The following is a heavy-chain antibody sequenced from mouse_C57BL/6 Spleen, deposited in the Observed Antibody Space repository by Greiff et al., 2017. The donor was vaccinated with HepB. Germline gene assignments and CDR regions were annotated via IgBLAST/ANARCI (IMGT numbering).Heavy chain of an antibody. CDR2: ISSGSSTI. Sequence: EVKLEESGGGLVKPGGSLKLSCAASGFTFSDYGMHWVRQAPEKGLEWVAYISSGSSTIYYADTVKGRFTISRDNAKNTLFLQMTSLRSEDTAMYYCARYDYDYDGWFAYWGQGTLVTVSA. J-gene: IGHJ3*01. V-gene: IGHV5-17*01. D-gene: IGHD2-4*01. CDR1: GFTFSDYG. CDR3: ARYDYDYDGWFAY.